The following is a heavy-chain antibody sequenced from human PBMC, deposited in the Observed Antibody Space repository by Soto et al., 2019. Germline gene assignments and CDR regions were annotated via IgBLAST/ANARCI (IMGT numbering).Heavy chain of an antibody. J-gene: IGHJ4*02. V-gene: IGHV1-69*13. Sequence: AASVKVSCKASGGTFSSYAIGWVRQAPGQGLEWMGGIIPIFGTANYAQKFQGRVTITADESTSTAYMELSSLRSEDTAVYYCARSNRRGYSYGIFDYWGQGTLVTVSS. D-gene: IGHD5-18*01. CDR1: GGTFSSYA. CDR3: ARSNRRGYSYGIFDY. CDR2: IIPIFGTA.